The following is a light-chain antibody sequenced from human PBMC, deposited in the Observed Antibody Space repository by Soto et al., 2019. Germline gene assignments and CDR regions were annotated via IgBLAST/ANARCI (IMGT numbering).Light chain of an antibody. CDR1: QTISSIY. CDR3: QQYGSATPLT. Sequence: ASQTISSIYLAGYQQKPGQAPMRLIYAASSRATGIPDRFSGSGSGTDFTLTISRLEPEDFAVYYCQQYGSATPLTFGGGTKVDTK. CDR2: AAS. J-gene: IGKJ4*01. V-gene: IGKV3-20*01.